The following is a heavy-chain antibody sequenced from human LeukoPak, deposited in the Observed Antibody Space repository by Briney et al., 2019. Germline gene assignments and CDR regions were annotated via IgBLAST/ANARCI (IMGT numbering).Heavy chain of an antibody. D-gene: IGHD3-22*01. V-gene: IGHV3-23*01. Sequence: GGSLRLSCAASGFTFSNYAMNWVRQAPGKGLEWVSGVSGGGGSTYYADSVKGRFTISRDNAKNTLYLQMNSLRAEDTAVYYCARDLFYDSSGYYASGSWGQGTLVTVSS. CDR3: ARDLFYDSSGYYASGS. CDR1: GFTFSNYA. J-gene: IGHJ5*02. CDR2: VSGGGGST.